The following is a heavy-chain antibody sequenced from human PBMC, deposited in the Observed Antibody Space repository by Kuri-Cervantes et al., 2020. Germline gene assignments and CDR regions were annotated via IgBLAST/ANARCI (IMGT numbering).Heavy chain of an antibody. D-gene: IGHD5-24*01. CDR2: ISPGGDTT. J-gene: IGHJ6*03. V-gene: IGHV1-46*01. CDR1: GYTLTNDY. Sequence: ASVKVSCKASGYTLTNDYIYWVRQAPGQGLEWMGIISPGGDTTKYAQKFQGRVTITADESTSTAYMELSSLRSEDTAVYYCARTRATSSSEIYYYYYMDVWGKGTTVTVSS. CDR3: ARTRATSSSEIYYYYYMDV.